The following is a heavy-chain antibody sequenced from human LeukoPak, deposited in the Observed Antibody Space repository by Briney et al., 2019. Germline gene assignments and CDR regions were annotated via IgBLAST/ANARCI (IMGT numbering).Heavy chain of an antibody. CDR1: GYTFTSYG. CDR2: ISAYNGNT. D-gene: IGHD3-22*01. CDR3: AGTSHYDSSGYIAY. Sequence: ASVKVSCKASGYTFTSYGISWVRQAPGQGLEWMGWISAYNGNTNYAQKLQGRVTMTTDTSTSTAYMELRSLRSDDTAVYYCAGTSHYDSSGYIAYWGQGTLVTVSS. V-gene: IGHV1-18*01. J-gene: IGHJ4*02.